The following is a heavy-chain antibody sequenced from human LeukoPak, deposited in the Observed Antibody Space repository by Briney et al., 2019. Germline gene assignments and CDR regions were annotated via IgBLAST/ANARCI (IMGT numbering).Heavy chain of an antibody. V-gene: IGHV3-11*01. Sequence: GGSLRLSCAASGFTFSDYYMTWIRPAPGKGLEYVSHISRSGSSLYYGDSVKGRFSISRDNAKNSLYPQMNSLRVEYTAVYYCAREVVVVPDYYYYGMDVWGQGTTVIVSS. CDR2: ISRSGSSL. CDR3: AREVVVVPDYYYYGMDV. J-gene: IGHJ6*02. D-gene: IGHD2-2*01. CDR1: GFTFSDYY.